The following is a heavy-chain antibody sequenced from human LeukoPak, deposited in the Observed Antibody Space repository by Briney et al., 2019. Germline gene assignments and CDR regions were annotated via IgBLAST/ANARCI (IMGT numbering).Heavy chain of an antibody. J-gene: IGHJ4*02. CDR1: GGSIGSSSYY. V-gene: IGHV4-39*07. D-gene: IGHD4-17*01. Sequence: SETLSLTCTVSGGSIGSSSYYWGWIRQPPGKGLEWIGSIYYSGSTYYNPSLKSRVTMSVDTSKNQFSLKLSSVTAADTAVYYCASTITVTTDYWGQGTLVTVSS. CDR2: IYYSGST. CDR3: ASTITVTTDY.